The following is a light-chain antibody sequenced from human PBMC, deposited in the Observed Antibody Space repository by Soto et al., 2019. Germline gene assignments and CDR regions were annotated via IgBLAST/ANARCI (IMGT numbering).Light chain of an antibody. V-gene: IGLV1-40*01. CDR3: QSYDSSLSAVV. CDR1: SSNVGAGFD. Sequence: QSVLTQPPSVSGAPGQRVTISCTGSSSNVGAGFDVDWYQQLPGTAPKLLIYGTSNRPSGVPDRFSGSKSGTSASLAITGLQAEDEADYYCQSYDSSLSAVVFGGGTKVTVL. CDR2: GTS. J-gene: IGLJ2*01.